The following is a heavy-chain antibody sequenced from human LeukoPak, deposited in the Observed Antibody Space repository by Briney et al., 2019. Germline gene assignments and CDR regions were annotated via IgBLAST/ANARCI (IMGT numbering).Heavy chain of an antibody. CDR3: AGGYFYDSSGLPYYYYMDV. CDR2: ISSTSSTI. J-gene: IGHJ6*03. Sequence: GXXLRLSCAASGFTFSSYSMNWVRQAPGKGLEWVSYISSTSSTIYYADSVKGRFTISRDNAKNSLYLQMNSLRVEDTAMYYCAGGYFYDSSGLPYYYYMDVWGKGTTVTVSS. CDR1: GFTFSSYS. V-gene: IGHV3-48*01. D-gene: IGHD3-22*01.